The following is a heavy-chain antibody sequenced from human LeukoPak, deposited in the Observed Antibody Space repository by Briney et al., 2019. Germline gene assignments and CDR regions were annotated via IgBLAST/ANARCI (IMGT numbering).Heavy chain of an antibody. J-gene: IGHJ4*02. CDR2: IYYSGST. CDR1: GGSISSYY. V-gene: IGHV4-59*01. Sequence: SETLSLTCTVSGGSISSYYWSWIRQPPGKGLEWIGYIYYSGSTNYNPSLKSRVTISVDTSKNQFSLKLSSVTAADTAVYYCARGLMAVAGDFDYWGQGTLVTVSS. CDR3: ARGLMAVAGDFDY. D-gene: IGHD6-19*01.